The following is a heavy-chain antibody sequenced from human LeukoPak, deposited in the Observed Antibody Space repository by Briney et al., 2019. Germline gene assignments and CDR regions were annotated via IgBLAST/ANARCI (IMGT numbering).Heavy chain of an antibody. V-gene: IGHV3-33*06. J-gene: IGHJ4*02. CDR1: GFTFSSYG. Sequence: PGRSLRLSCAASGFTFSSYGMHWVRQAPGKGLEWVAVIWYDGSNKYYADSVKGRFTISRDNSKNTLYLQMNSLRAEDTAVYYCAKASQTYGDYVLVYWGQGTLVTVSS. D-gene: IGHD4-17*01. CDR3: AKASQTYGDYVLVY. CDR2: IWYDGSNK.